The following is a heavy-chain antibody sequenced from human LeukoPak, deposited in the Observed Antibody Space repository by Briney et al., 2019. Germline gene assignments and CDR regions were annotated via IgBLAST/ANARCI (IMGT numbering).Heavy chain of an antibody. D-gene: IGHD5-18*01. Sequence: PGGSLRLSCEVSGFTFSSFSMSWVRQAPGKGLEWVSYISSGSSTIYYADSVKGRFIISRDNAKNSLYLQMNSLRAEDTAVYYCAKDAGIQLYWGQGTLVTVSS. CDR3: AKDAGIQLY. J-gene: IGHJ4*02. CDR2: ISSGSSTI. CDR1: GFTFSSFS. V-gene: IGHV3-48*01.